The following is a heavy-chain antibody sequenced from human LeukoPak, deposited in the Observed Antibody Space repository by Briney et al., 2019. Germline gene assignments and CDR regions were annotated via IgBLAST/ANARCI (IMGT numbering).Heavy chain of an antibody. J-gene: IGHJ4*02. Sequence: GGSLRLSCAASGFTFSSYSMNWARQAPGKGLEWVSSISSSSSYIYYADSVKGRFTISRDNAKNSLYLQMNSLRAEDTAVYYCARKKGVDYYDSSFDYWGQGTLVTVSS. CDR1: GFTFSSYS. V-gene: IGHV3-21*01. CDR2: ISSSSSYI. D-gene: IGHD3-22*01. CDR3: ARKKGVDYYDSSFDY.